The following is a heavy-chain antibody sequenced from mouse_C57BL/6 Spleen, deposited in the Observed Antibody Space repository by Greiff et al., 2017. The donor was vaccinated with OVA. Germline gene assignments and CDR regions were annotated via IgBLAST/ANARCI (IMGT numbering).Heavy chain of an antibody. CDR2: IRSKSNNYAT. CDR1: GFSFNTYA. J-gene: IGHJ4*01. CDR3: VRHKNWAYAMDY. Sequence: EVKLMESGGGLVQPKGSLKLSCAASGFSFNTYAMNWVRQAPGKGLEWVARIRSKSNNYATYYADSVKDRFTISRDDSESMLYLQMNNLKTEDTAMYYCVRHKNWAYAMDYWGQGTSVTVSS. D-gene: IGHD4-1*01. V-gene: IGHV10-1*01.